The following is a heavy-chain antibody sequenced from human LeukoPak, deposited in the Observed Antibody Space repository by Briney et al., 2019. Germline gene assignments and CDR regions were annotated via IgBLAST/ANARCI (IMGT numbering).Heavy chain of an antibody. CDR2: ISGSGNAT. J-gene: IGHJ4*02. CDR3: VKDPPITMVRGVIIDFDY. Sequence: GGSLRLSCAAPGFTFSRYAMSWVRRAPGKGLEWVSAISGSGNATYYADSAKGRFTISRDNSKNTLYLQMNSLRAEDTAVYYCVKDPPITMVRGVIIDFDYWGQGTLVTVSS. CDR1: GFTFSRYA. V-gene: IGHV3-23*01. D-gene: IGHD3-10*01.